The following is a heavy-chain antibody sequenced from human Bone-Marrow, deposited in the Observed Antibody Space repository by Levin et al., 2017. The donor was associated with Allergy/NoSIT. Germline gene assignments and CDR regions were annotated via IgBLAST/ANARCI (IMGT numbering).Heavy chain of an antibody. V-gene: IGHV4-59*01. CDR2: IYYSGST. D-gene: IGHD2-15*01. J-gene: IGHJ3*02. CDR3: ARWGDEESHCSGGSCYSRTVDTFDI. Sequence: SETLSLTCSVSDGSINNYYWSWIRQPPGKGLEWIGYIYYSGSTKYNPSLKSRVTISVDTSKNQFSLNLYSVTTADTAVYYCARWGDEESHCSGGSCYSRTVDTFDIWGQGTMVTVSS. CDR1: DGSINNYY.